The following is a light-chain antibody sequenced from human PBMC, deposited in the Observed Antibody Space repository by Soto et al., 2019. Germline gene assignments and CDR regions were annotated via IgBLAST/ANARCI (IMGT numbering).Light chain of an antibody. Sequence: QSALSQPASMSGSPGQSITISCTGTSSDVGGYNYVSWYRQYPGKAPKLIIYDVNNRPSEVSNRFSGSKSGNTASLTISGLQAEGESGYYCSSQSGSSTLVVFGGGTKLTVL. CDR3: SSQSGSSTLVV. CDR2: DVN. V-gene: IGLV2-14*03. J-gene: IGLJ2*01. CDR1: SSDVGGYNY.